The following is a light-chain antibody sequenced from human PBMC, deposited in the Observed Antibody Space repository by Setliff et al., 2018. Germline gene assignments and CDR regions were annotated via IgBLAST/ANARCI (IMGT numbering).Light chain of an antibody. CDR3: SSYTSSGTDV. CDR2: EVS. Sequence: SALPQPASVSGSPGQSITISCTGTSSDIGGYNYVSWYQQHPGKAPKFMIYEVSNRPSGVSNRFSGSKSGNTASLTISGLQAEGEADYYCSSYTSSGTDVFGSGTKVTV. CDR1: SSDIGGYNY. J-gene: IGLJ1*01. V-gene: IGLV2-14*01.